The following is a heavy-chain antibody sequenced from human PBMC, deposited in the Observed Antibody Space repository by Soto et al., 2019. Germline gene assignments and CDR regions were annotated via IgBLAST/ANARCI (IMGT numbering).Heavy chain of an antibody. V-gene: IGHV1-3*01. CDR3: ARELKLRFLEWLPSPYYYYGMDV. CDR2: INAGNGNT. CDR1: GYNFTTYA. J-gene: IGHJ6*02. Sequence: ASVKVSCKPSGYNFTTYAMHCVPQAPGQRHAWMGWINAGNGNTKYSQKFQGRVTITRDTSASTAYMELSSLRSEDTAVYYCARELKLRFLEWLPSPYYYYGMDVWGQGTTVTVSS. D-gene: IGHD3-3*01.